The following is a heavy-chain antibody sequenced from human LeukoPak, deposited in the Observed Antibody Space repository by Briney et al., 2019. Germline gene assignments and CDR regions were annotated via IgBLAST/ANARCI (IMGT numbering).Heavy chain of an antibody. CDR2: ITHGGST. V-gene: IGHV4-34*01. J-gene: IGHJ4*02. D-gene: IGHD3-16*02. CDR1: GGSFSAYS. CDR3: ARGPYDYVWGSYLYYFDY. Sequence: PSETLSLTCAVYGGSFSAYSWSWSRQPPGKRVKWIGEITHGGSTTYNPSLKSPVTISVDTSKNQFSLKLSSVTAADTAVYYCARGPYDYVWGSYLYYFDYWGQGTLVTVSS.